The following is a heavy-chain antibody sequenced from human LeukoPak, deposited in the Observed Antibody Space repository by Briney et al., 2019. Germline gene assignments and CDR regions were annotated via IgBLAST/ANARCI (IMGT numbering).Heavy chain of an antibody. J-gene: IGHJ4*02. D-gene: IGHD3-10*01. CDR3: ARIGGINYFDY. V-gene: IGHV3-74*03. Sequence: GGSLKLPCAASGFAFSSYWLDWVRQDPGKGLVWVSRIGNDGSETKYADSVKGRFTISRDNAKNTLYLQMNSLRVEDTAVYYCARIGGINYFDYWGQGTLVTVSS. CDR2: IGNDGSET. CDR1: GFAFSSYW.